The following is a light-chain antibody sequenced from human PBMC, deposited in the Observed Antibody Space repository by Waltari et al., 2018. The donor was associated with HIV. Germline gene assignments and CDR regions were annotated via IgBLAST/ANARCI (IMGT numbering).Light chain of an antibody. CDR3: ATWDDRLSGVL. CDR2: RDN. CDR1: SSNIGDTY. Sequence: QSVLAQPPSASGTPGPRVTIPCSGTSSNIGDTYVYWYQQIPGTTPKLLIYRDNQWPSGVPDRFSGSKSGTSASLAISGLRSEDEAIYFCATWDDRLSGVLFGGGTKLTVL. V-gene: IGLV1-47*01. J-gene: IGLJ2*01.